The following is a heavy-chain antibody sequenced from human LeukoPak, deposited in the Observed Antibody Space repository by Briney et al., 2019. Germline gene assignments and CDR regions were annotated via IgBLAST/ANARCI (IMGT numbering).Heavy chain of an antibody. CDR2: IKQDGSEK. CDR1: GFTFSSYW. V-gene: IGHV3-7*04. D-gene: IGHD2-15*01. Sequence: GGSLRLSCAASGFTFSSYWMSWVRQAPGKGLEWVANIKQDGSEKYYADSVKGRFTISRDNANNSLFLEMTSLRGDDTAVYYCARGFCSGGTCYRITGTFDVWGQGTMVSVSS. J-gene: IGHJ3*01. CDR3: ARGFCSGGTCYRITGTFDV.